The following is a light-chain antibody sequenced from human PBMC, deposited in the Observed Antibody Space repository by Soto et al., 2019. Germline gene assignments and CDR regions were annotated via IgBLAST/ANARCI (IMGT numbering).Light chain of an antibody. CDR3: LQDFSDPRT. CDR2: GAS. V-gene: IGKV1-6*01. J-gene: IGKJ1*01. Sequence: AVQLTQSPSSLSASVGDRVTITCRASQGIRTDLGWYQQSPGKAPKVWIVGASTLQSGVPSRFSGSGSGTEFTLTISSLQPEDSATYYCLQDFSDPRTFGQGTKVEIK. CDR1: QGIRTD.